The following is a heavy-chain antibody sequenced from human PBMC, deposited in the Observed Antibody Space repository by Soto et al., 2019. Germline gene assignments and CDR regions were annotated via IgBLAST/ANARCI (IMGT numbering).Heavy chain of an antibody. CDR1: GGSVSSGSYY. Sequence: SETLSLTCTVSGGSVSSGSYYWSWIRQPPGKGLEWIGYIYYSGSTNYNPSLKSRVTISVDTSKNQFSLKLSSVTAADTAVYYCARAAAAAGTTYVNWFDPWGQGTLVPVSS. J-gene: IGHJ5*02. CDR2: IYYSGST. CDR3: ARAAAAAGTTYVNWFDP. D-gene: IGHD6-13*01. V-gene: IGHV4-61*01.